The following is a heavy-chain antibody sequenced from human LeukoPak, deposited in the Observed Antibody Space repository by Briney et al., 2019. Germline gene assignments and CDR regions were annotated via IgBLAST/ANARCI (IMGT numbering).Heavy chain of an antibody. CDR1: GGSVSDNY. V-gene: IGHV4-59*08. D-gene: IGHD2-15*01. CDR2: AYYSGHT. Sequence: PSETLSLTCTVSGGSVSDNYWSWIRQPPGKGLEWIGYAYYSGHTNYNSSLKSRVTMSLDTSKSQFSLRLSSVTAADTAVYFCARHPFATPFDYWGPGTLVTVSS. J-gene: IGHJ4*02. CDR3: ARHPFATPFDY.